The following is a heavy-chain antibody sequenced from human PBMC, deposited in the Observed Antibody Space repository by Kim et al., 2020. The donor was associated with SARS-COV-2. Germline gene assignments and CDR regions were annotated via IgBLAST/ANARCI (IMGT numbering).Heavy chain of an antibody. CDR1: GGTFTNYT. J-gene: IGHJ3*01. CDR3: ARRGGLDYYDTRGYYRINHNAFDL. CDR2: IIPIFATT. Sequence: SVKVSCKASGGTFTNYTINWVRQAPGQGLEWMGGIIPIFATTNYAQKFQGRLTITADESTNTAYMKLSSLRSEDTAVYYCARRGGLDYYDTRGYYRINHNAFDLWGQGTMVTVSS. V-gene: IGHV1-69*13. D-gene: IGHD3-22*01.